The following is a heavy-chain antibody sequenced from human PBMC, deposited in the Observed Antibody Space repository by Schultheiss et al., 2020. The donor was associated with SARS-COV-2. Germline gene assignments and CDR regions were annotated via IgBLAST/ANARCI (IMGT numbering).Heavy chain of an antibody. Sequence: SQTLSLTCTVSGGSINSDYWSWIRQPAGKGLEWIGRIYTSGSTSYNPSLKSRVTISLDTSKNQFSLKLSSVTAADTAVFYCARAPSGYNEPFDYWGQGTLVTVSS. CDR2: IYTSGST. CDR3: ARAPSGYNEPFDY. CDR1: GGSINSDY. D-gene: IGHD3-22*01. V-gene: IGHV4-4*07. J-gene: IGHJ4*02.